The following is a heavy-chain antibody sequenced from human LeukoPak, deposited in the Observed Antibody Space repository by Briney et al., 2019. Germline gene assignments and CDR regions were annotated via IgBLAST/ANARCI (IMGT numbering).Heavy chain of an antibody. J-gene: IGHJ4*02. CDR2: IYYSGST. CDR1: GGSISSYY. CDR3: ASSGWSTTFDY. D-gene: IGHD6-19*01. V-gene: IGHV4-59*01. Sequence: PSETLSLTCTVSGGSISSYYWSWIRQPPGEGLEWIGYIYYSGSTNYNPSLKSRVTISVDTSKNQFSLKLSSVTAADTAVYYCASSGWSTTFDYWGQGTLVTVSS.